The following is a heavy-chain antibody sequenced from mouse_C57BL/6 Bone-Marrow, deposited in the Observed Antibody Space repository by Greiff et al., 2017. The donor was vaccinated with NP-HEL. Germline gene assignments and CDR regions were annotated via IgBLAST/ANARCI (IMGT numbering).Heavy chain of an antibody. CDR1: GYTFTDYY. CDR2: INPYNGGT. CDR3: ARKVVVLYYAMDY. D-gene: IGHD1-1*02. J-gene: IGHJ4*01. Sequence: VQLKESGPVLVKPGASVKMSCKASGYTFTDYYMNWVKQSHGKSLEWIGVINPYNGGTSYNQKFKGKATLTVDKSSSTAYMELNSLTSEDSAVYYCARKVVVLYYAMDYWGQGTSVTVSS. V-gene: IGHV1-19*01.